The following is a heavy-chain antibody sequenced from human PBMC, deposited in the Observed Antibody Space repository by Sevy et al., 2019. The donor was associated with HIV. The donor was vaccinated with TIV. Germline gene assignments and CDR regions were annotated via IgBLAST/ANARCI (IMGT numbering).Heavy chain of an antibody. J-gene: IGHJ4*02. V-gene: IGHV4-4*07. CDR2: IYTSGST. CDR3: ARDWLSYCSGGSCYSRVPSKFDY. CDR1: GGSISSYY. D-gene: IGHD2-15*01. Sequence: SETLSLTCTVSGGSISSYYWSWIRQPAGKGLEWIGRIYTSGSTNYNPSLKSRVTMSVDTSKNQFSLKLSSLTAADTAVYYCARDWLSYCSGGSCYSRVPSKFDYWGQGTLVTVSS.